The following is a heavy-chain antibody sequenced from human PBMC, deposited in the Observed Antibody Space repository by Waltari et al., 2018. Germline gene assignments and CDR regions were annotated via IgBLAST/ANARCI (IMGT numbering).Heavy chain of an antibody. CDR3: ARKRMGFGQLVHFDY. CDR1: GGSFSGYY. J-gene: IGHJ4*02. CDR2: INHRGST. V-gene: IGHV4-34*01. D-gene: IGHD6-6*01. Sequence: QVQLQQWGAGLLKPSETLSLTCAVYGGSFSGYYWSWIRQPPGKGLEWIGEINHRGSTNYNPSLKSRVTISVDTSKNQFSLKLSSVTAADTAVYYCARKRMGFGQLVHFDYWGQGTLVTVSS.